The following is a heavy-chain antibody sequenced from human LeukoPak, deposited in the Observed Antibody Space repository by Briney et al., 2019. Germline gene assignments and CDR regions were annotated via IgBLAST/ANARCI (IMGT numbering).Heavy chain of an antibody. CDR1: GGSISSGGYY. J-gene: IGHJ5*02. Sequence: SETLSLTCTVSGGSISSGGYYWSWIRQHPGKGLEWIGYIYYSGSTYYNPSLKSRVTISVDTSKNQFSLKLSSVTAADTAVYYCARTYHGILTWFDPWGQGTLVTVSS. V-gene: IGHV4-30-4*08. CDR3: ARTYHGILTWFDP. CDR2: IYYSGST. D-gene: IGHD3-9*01.